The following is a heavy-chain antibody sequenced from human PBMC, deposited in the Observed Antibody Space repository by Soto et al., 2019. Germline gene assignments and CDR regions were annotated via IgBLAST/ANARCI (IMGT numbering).Heavy chain of an antibody. Sequence: QVQLVQSGAEVKKPGASVKVSCKASGYTFTSYYMHWVRQAPGQGLEWMGIINASGGSTSYAQKFEGSVTMTRDTSTSTVYMELSSLRSEDTAVYYCARDVMGSSYDILPGEYYSYYMDVWGKGTTVPVSS. J-gene: IGHJ6*03. CDR1: GYTFTSYY. CDR2: INASGGST. V-gene: IGHV1-46*03. CDR3: ARDVMGSSYDILPGEYYSYYMDV. D-gene: IGHD3-9*01.